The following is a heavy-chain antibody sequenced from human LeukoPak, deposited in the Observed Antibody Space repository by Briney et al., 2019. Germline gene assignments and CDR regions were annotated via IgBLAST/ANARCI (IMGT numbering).Heavy chain of an antibody. CDR2: IIPILGIA. D-gene: IGHD6-6*01. CDR3: ARGSSYYYYYMDV. CDR1: GGTFSSYT. Sequence: SVKVSCKASGGTFSSYTISWVRQAPGQWLEWMGRIIPILGIANYAQKFQGRVTITADKSTSTAYMELSSLRSEDTAVYYCARGSSYYYYYMDVWGKGTTVTVSS. V-gene: IGHV1-69*02. J-gene: IGHJ6*03.